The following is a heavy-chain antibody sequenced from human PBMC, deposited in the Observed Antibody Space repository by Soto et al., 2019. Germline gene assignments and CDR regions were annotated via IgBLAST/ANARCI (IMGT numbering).Heavy chain of an antibody. Sequence: EVQLLESGGGLVQPGGSLRLSCAASGFTFSSYAMSWVRQAPGKGLEWVSAISGSGGSTYYADSVKGRFTISRANSKNKLYLQMNSLRSEDTAVYYCAKDHFGPYYDFWSDQSGIFDYWGQGTLVTVSS. CDR3: AKDHFGPYYDFWSDQSGIFDY. D-gene: IGHD3-3*01. CDR2: ISGSGGST. CDR1: GFTFSSYA. J-gene: IGHJ4*02. V-gene: IGHV3-23*01.